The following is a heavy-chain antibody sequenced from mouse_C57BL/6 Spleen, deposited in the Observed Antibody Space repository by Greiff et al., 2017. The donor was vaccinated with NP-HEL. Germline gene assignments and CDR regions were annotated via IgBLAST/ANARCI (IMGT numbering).Heavy chain of an antibody. CDR2: IHPNSGST. CDR1: GYTFTSYW. D-gene: IGHD1-1*01. V-gene: IGHV1-64*01. Sequence: QVQLQQPGAELVKPGASVKLSYKASGYTFTSYWMHWVKQRPGQGLEWIGMIHPNSGSTNYNEKLKSKATLTVDKSSSTAYMQLSSLTSEDSAVYYCAREGNYYGSSGYWGQGTTLTVSS. J-gene: IGHJ2*01. CDR3: AREGNYYGSSGY.